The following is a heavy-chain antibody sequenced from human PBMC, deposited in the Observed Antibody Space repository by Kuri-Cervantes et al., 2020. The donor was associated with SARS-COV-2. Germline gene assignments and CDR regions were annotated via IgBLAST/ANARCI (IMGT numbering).Heavy chain of an antibody. Sequence: GGSLRLSCAASGFTFRSYWMTWVRQAPGKGLEWVANIKQDGSEKYYVDSVKGRFTISRDNSKNTLYLQMNSLRAEDTAVYYCALRYCSSTSCRDQGYFQHWGQGTLVTVSS. CDR1: GFTFRSYW. CDR3: ALRYCSSTSCRDQGYFQH. D-gene: IGHD2-2*01. V-gene: IGHV3-7*03. J-gene: IGHJ1*01. CDR2: IKQDGSEK.